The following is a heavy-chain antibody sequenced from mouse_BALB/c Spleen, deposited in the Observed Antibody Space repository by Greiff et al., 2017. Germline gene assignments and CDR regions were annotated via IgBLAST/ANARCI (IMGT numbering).Heavy chain of an antibody. J-gene: IGHJ4*01. Sequence: QVQLQQPGAELVKPGASVKLSCKASGYTFTSYWMHWVKQRPGQGLEWIGEINPSNGRTNYNEKFKSKATLTVDKSSSTAYMQLSSLTSEDSAVYYCAIEGPGAMDYWGQGTSVTVSS. V-gene: IGHV1S81*02. CDR2: INPSNGRT. CDR3: AIEGPGAMDY. CDR1: GYTFTSYW. D-gene: IGHD3-3*01.